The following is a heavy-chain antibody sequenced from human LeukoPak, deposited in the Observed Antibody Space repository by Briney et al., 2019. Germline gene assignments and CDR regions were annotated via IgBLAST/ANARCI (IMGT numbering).Heavy chain of an antibody. CDR3: ARGGSSIFGVVISPHWFDP. J-gene: IGHJ5*02. D-gene: IGHD3-3*01. Sequence: SVKVSCRASGYTFTSYGISWVRQAPGQGLEWMGWISAYNGNTNYAQKLQGRVTMTTDTSTSTAYMELRSLRSDDTAVYYCARGGSSIFGVVISPHWFDPWGQGTLVTVSS. CDR1: GYTFTSYG. V-gene: IGHV1-18*01. CDR2: ISAYNGNT.